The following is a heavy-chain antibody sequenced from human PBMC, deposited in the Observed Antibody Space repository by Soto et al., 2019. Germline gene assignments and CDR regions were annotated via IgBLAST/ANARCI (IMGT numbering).Heavy chain of an antibody. CDR1: GFTFSSYA. J-gene: IGHJ5*02. Sequence: GESLRPSWPVSGFTFSSYAMSWVRQAPEKGLEWVSAISGSGGSTYYAGSVKGRLTSSRDNSKNTLYLQMNSLRAEDMAVYYCAKCAYDYGDSNWFDPWGQGTQVTVSS. V-gene: IGHV3-23*01. D-gene: IGHD4-17*01. CDR2: ISGSGGST. CDR3: AKCAYDYGDSNWFDP.